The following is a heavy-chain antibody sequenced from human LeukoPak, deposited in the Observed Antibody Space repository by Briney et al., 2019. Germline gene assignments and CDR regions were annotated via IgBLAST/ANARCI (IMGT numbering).Heavy chain of an antibody. CDR1: GFIVSCNH. J-gene: IGHJ5*02. Sequence: GGSLILSCSASGFIVSCNHISWVRQAPGKGVEWVSLIYSDGDTNSADSVKGRFTNSRNSSKNTLYLQMSSLGAEDTAVHYCAVYSYGSSSWFDPWGQGTLVTVSS. CDR3: AVYSYGSSSWFDP. CDR2: IYSDGDT. D-gene: IGHD5-18*01. V-gene: IGHV3-53*01.